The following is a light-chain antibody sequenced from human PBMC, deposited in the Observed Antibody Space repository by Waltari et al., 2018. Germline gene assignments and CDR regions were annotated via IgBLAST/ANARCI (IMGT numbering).Light chain of an antibody. V-gene: IGKV3-11*01. J-gene: IGKJ5*01. CDR1: ESVSTY. Sequence: EIVLTQSPATLSLSPGERATLSCRASESVSTYLGWYQQKPGQAPRLLIYDASSRATGTPARFSGSGSETDFTLTISSIEPEDFAVYDCQQRTSWPPITFGQGTRLEIK. CDR3: QQRTSWPPIT. CDR2: DAS.